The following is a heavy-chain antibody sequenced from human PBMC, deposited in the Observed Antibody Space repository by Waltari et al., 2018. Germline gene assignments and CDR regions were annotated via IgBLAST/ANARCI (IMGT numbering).Heavy chain of an antibody. D-gene: IGHD3-3*01. CDR2: INHSGST. J-gene: IGHJ3*02. CDR3: TIFGVVTPDAFDI. CDR1: GGSFSGYY. V-gene: IGHV4-34*09. Sequence: QVQLQESGPGLVKPSQTLSLTCTVYGGSFSGYYWSWIRQPPGKGLEWIGEINHSGSTNYNPSLKSRVTISVDTSKNQFSLKLSSVTAADTAVYYCTIFGVVTPDAFDIWGQGTMVTVSS.